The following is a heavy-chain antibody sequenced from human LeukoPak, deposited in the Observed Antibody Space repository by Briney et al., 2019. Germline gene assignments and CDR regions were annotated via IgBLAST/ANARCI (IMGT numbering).Heavy chain of an antibody. V-gene: IGHV3-49*03. J-gene: IGHJ3*02. CDR3: TRALAPDYGDVYAFDI. CDR2: IRSKAYGGTT. CDR1: GFTFGDYA. D-gene: IGHD4-17*01. Sequence: GGSLRLSCTASGFTFGDYAMGWFRQAPGKGLEWGGFIRSKAYGGTTEYAASVKGRFPISRDDSKSIAYLQMNSLKTEDTAVYYCTRALAPDYGDVYAFDIWGQGTMVTVSS.